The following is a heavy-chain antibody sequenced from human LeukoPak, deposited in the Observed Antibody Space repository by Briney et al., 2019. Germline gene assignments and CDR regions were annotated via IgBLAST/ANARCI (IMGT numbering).Heavy chain of an antibody. CDR2: IEPNSGDT. V-gene: IGHV1-2*02. J-gene: IGHJ4*02. CDR1: GYTFTGYY. CDR3: AREGVGATVGGEGFDY. Sequence: ASVKVSCKASGYTFTGYYMHWVRQAPGQGLEWMGWIEPNSGDTNYPEKFQGRITMTRDTSISTAYMELSRLRSDDTAVYYCAREGVGATVGGEGFDYWGQGTLVTVSS. D-gene: IGHD1-26*01.